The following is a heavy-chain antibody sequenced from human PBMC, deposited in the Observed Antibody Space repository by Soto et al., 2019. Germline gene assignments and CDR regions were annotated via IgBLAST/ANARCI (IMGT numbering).Heavy chain of an antibody. D-gene: IGHD5-12*01. V-gene: IGHV4-34*01. CDR3: ARGGRDGYTV. CDR2: INHSGST. Sequence: QVQLQQWGAGLLKPSETLSLTCAVYGGSFSGYYWSWIRQPPGKGLEWIGEINHSGSTNYNPSLKSRVTISVDTSKSQFSLKLSSVTAADTAVYYCARGGRDGYTVWGQGTLVTVSS. CDR1: GGSFSGYY. J-gene: IGHJ4*02.